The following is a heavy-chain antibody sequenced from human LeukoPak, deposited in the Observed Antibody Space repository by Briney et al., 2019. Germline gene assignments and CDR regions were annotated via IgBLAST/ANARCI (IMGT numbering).Heavy chain of an antibody. CDR2: MNPNSGNT. J-gene: IGHJ5*02. D-gene: IGHD6-19*01. CDR1: GYTFTSCD. CDR3: AIYYSSGWGNWFDP. Sequence: ASVKVSCKASGYTFTSCDINWVRQATGQELEWMGWMNPNSGNTGYAQKFQGRVTMTRNTSISTAYMELSSLRSEDTAVYYCAIYYSSGWGNWFDPWVQGTLVTVSS. V-gene: IGHV1-8*01.